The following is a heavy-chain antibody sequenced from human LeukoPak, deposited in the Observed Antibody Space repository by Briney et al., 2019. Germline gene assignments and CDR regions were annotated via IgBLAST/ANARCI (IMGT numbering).Heavy chain of an antibody. CDR3: ARQGSGYYYYFDS. D-gene: IGHD3-22*01. CDR1: RGSISSYY. Sequence: SETLSLTCTVSRGSISSYYWSWIRQPPGKGLEWIGYIYYSGSTNYNPSLKGRVTISLDTSKNQFSLKLSSVTAADTAVYYCARQGSGYYYYFDSWGQGTLVTVSS. CDR2: IYYSGST. V-gene: IGHV4-59*08. J-gene: IGHJ4*02.